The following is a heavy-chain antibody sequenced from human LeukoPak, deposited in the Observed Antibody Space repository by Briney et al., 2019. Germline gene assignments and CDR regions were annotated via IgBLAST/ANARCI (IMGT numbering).Heavy chain of an antibody. CDR1: GFTVSSNY. D-gene: IGHD3-22*01. CDR2: IYSGGST. CDR3: ARPLNYYYDSSGYSGFFAY. V-gene: IGHV3-53*01. Sequence: HPGGSLRLSCAASGFTVSSNYMSWARQAPGKGLEWVSVIYSGGSTYYADSVKGRFTISRDNAKNSLYLQMNSLRAEDTAVYSCARPLNYYYDSSGYSGFFAYWGQGALVTVSS. J-gene: IGHJ4*02.